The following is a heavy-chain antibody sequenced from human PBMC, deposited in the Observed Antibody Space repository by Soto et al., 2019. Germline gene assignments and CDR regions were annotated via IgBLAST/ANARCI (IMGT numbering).Heavy chain of an antibody. D-gene: IGHD3-3*01. CDR3: ARQYFDFWTDSYIGSSFFDL. Sequence: EVDLVQSGAEVKQPGESLKISCKGSGYTFSDYWIGWVRQMPGKGLEWVATIHPADSDTKYSPSFRGRVTISADESTSTVYLQWNNLKASDSAIYYCARQYFDFWTDSYIGSSFFDLWGRGTLVSVSS. CDR2: IHPADSDT. V-gene: IGHV5-51*01. J-gene: IGHJ2*01. CDR1: GYTFSDYW.